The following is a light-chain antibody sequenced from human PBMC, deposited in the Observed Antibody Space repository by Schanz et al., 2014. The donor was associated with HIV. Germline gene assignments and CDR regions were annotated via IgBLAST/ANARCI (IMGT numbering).Light chain of an antibody. CDR3: QQRSDWPLT. V-gene: IGKV3-15*01. CDR2: DAS. J-gene: IGKJ4*01. CDR1: QSVRNN. Sequence: EIVMTQSPGTLSVSPGERATLSCRASQSVRNNIAWYQQKPGQAPRLLLHDASTRATVFSTRFRGSGSGTEFTLTISGLEPEDSAVYYCQQRSDWPLTFGGGTKVEIK.